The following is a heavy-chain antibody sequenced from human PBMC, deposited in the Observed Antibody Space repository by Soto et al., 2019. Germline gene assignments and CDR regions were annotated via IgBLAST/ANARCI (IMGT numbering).Heavy chain of an antibody. CDR3: ARKVATGDYYYYYAMDV. V-gene: IGHV3-48*02. CDR1: GFTLSNYN. CDR2: ISNSTRTI. J-gene: IGHJ6*02. D-gene: IGHD5-12*01. Sequence: GGSLRLSCAASGFTLSNYNINWVRQAPGKGLEWVSYISNSTRTIYYADSVRGRFTISRDNGKNSLYLQMSNLRDEDTAVYYCARKVATGDYYYYYAMDVWGQGTTVTVSS.